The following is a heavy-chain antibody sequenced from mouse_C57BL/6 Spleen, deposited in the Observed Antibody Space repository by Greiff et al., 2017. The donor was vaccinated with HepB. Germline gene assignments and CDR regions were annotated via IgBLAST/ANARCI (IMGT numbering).Heavy chain of an antibody. Sequence: QVQLQQSGAELVRPGTSVKMSCKASGYTFTNYWIGWAKQRPGQGLEWIGDIYPGGGYTNYNEKFKGKATLTADKSSSTAYMQFSSLTSEDSAIYYCARSGYDGYYWFAYWGQGTLVTVSA. V-gene: IGHV1-63*01. D-gene: IGHD2-3*01. CDR1: GYTFTNYW. J-gene: IGHJ3*01. CDR3: ARSGYDGYYWFAY. CDR2: IYPGGGYT.